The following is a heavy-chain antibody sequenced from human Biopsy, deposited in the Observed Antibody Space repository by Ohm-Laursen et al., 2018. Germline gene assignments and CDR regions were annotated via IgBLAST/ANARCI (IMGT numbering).Heavy chain of an antibody. CDR3: ARGTGRYYVYGAFDI. V-gene: IGHV4-4*07. D-gene: IGHD1-26*01. CDR2: IYTSGSP. CDR1: GDSINNYY. J-gene: IGHJ3*02. Sequence: TLSLTCTVSGDSINNYYWSWIRQPAGKGLEWIGRIYTSGSPNYNHSLESRVTMSVDTSKNQFSLNLRSVTAADTAVYYCARGTGRYYVYGAFDIWGQGTVVTVSS.